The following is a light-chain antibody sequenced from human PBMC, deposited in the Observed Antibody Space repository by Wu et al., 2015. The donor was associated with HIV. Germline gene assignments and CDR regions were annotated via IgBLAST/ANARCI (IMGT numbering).Light chain of an antibody. CDR3: QQYDSYRT. CDR1: QSIDNX. V-gene: IGKV1-5*03. CDR2: KAS. Sequence: SASVGDRVTITCRVSQSIDNXLAWYQQKAGKVPELLIYKASSLKSGVPSRFSGSGFGTEFTLTISSLQPEDFATYYCQQYDSYRTFGPGTKVEMK. J-gene: IGKJ1*01.